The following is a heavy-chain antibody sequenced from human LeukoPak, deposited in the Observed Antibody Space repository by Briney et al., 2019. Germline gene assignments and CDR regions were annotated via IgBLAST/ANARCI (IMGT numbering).Heavy chain of an antibody. J-gene: IGHJ5*02. CDR3: ARDALAAAGDWFDP. CDR1: GGSISSGSYY. D-gene: IGHD6-13*01. Sequence: SQTLSLTCTVSGGSISSGSYYWSWIRQPAGKGLEWIGRIYTSGSTNYNPSLKSRVTISVDTSKNQFSLKLSSVTAADTAVYYCARDALAAAGDWFDPWGQGTLVTVSS. CDR2: IYTSGST. V-gene: IGHV4-61*02.